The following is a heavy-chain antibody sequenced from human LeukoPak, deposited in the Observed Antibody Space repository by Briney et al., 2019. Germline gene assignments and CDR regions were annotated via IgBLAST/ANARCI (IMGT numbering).Heavy chain of an antibody. V-gene: IGHV3-23*01. Sequence: GGSLRLSCAASGFTFGSYAMNWVRQAPGKGLAWVSAISGSGGSTYYADSVKGRFTISRDNSKNTLYLQMNSLRAEDTAVYYCAKSTPISEYYDFWSGYYSGRNWFDPWGQGTLVTVSS. CDR3: AKSTPISEYYDFWSGYYSGRNWFDP. CDR1: GFTFGSYA. D-gene: IGHD3-3*01. CDR2: ISGSGGST. J-gene: IGHJ5*02.